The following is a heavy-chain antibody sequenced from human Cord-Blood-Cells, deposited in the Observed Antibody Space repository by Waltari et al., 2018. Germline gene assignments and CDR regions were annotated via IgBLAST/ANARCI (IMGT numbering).Heavy chain of an antibody. J-gene: IGHJ4*02. Sequence: QVQLVQSGAEVKKPGASVKVSCTASGYTFTSYATNLVRQATGQGLEWMGWMNPNSGNTGYAQKFQGRVTITRNTSISTAYMELSSLRSEDTAVYYCASRGVVSYRGFDYWGQGTLVTVSS. V-gene: IGHV1-8*03. D-gene: IGHD1-26*01. CDR3: ASRGVVSYRGFDY. CDR1: GYTFTSYA. CDR2: MNPNSGNT.